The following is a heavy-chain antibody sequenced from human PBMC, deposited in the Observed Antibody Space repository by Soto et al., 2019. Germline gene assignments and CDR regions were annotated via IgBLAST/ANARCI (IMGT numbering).Heavy chain of an antibody. V-gene: IGHV1-2*04. D-gene: IGHD2-2*01. CDR1: GYTFTGYY. Sequence: ASVKVSCKASGYTFTGYYMHWVRQAPGQGLEWMGWINPNSGGTNYAQKFQGWVTMTRDTSISTAYMELSRLRSDDTAVYYCARNIPCSSTSCYSYFDYSGQGTLVTVSS. CDR3: ARNIPCSSTSCYSYFDY. CDR2: INPNSGGT. J-gene: IGHJ4*02.